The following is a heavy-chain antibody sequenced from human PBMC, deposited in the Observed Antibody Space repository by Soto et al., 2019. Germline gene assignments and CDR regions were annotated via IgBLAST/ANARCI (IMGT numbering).Heavy chain of an antibody. D-gene: IGHD2-21*02. CDR2: INPSGGST. CDR3: ARHLPYCGGDCYSLDY. Sequence: ASVKVSCKASGYTFTSYFMHWVRQAPGQGLEWMGIINPSGGSTSYAQKFQGRVTITRDTSTSTVYMELSSLRSEDTAVYYCARHLPYCGGDCYSLDYWGQGTLVTVSS. J-gene: IGHJ4*02. V-gene: IGHV1-46*01. CDR1: GYTFTSYF.